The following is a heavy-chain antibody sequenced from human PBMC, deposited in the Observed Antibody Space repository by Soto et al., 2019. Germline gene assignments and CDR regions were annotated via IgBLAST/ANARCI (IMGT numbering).Heavy chain of an antibody. CDR1: GLTLSDFY. CDR3: ARGHRGLEV. CDR2: ISRDSRDI. V-gene: IGHV3-11*01. J-gene: IGHJ6*02. Sequence: QVPLVESGGDLVKPGESLRLSCSASGLTLSDFYMSWVRQAPGKGLEWLSYISRDSRDIYYADSVKGRLTISRDNARNSLYLQMNGLRDDDTAVYYCARGHRGLEVWGQGTTVTVSS.